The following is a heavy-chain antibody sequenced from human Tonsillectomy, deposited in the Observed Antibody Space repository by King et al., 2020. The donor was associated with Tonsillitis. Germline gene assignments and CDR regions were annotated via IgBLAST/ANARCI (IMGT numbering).Heavy chain of an antibody. V-gene: IGHV3-7*03. CDR3: ARDVTFGGTY. J-gene: IGHJ4*02. CDR2: INQNGGEK. D-gene: IGHD1-1*01. Sequence: VQLVQSGGGLVQPGGSLRLSCAVSGLTFSSYWMSWVRQAPGKGLEWVANINQNGGEKYYVDSVKGRFTISRDNAKNSLYLQMNSLRADDTAVYYCARDVTFGGTYWGPGTLVTVSS. CDR1: GLTFSSYW.